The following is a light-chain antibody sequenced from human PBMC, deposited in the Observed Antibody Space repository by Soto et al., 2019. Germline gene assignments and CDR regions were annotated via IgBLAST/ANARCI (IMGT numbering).Light chain of an antibody. V-gene: IGKV1-5*01. CDR3: QQFDSYSWT. J-gene: IGKJ1*01. Sequence: DIQMTQSPSTLSASVGERVTITCRASLSVSNWLAWYQQKPGKTPKLLIYDVSSLKSGVPSRFSGSGSGTEFILTISSLQPDDCATYYFQQFDSYSWTFGQGTKVEMK. CDR2: DVS. CDR1: LSVSNW.